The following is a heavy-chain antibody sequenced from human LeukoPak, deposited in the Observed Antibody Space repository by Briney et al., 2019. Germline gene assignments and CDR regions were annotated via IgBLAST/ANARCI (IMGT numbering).Heavy chain of an antibody. CDR2: ISGSGGST. J-gene: IGHJ4*02. V-gene: IGHV3-23*01. Sequence: PGGSLRLSCAASGFTFSSYAMSWVRQAPGKGLEWVSAISGSGGSTYYADSVKGRFTISRDNSKNTLYLQMSSLRAEDTAVYYCAKDYRSGINYFDYWGQGTLVTVSS. D-gene: IGHD3-10*01. CDR3: AKDYRSGINYFDY. CDR1: GFTFSSYA.